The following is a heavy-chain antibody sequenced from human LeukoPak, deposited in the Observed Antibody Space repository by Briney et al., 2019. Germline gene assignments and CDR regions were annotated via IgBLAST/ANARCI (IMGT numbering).Heavy chain of an antibody. D-gene: IGHD4-17*01. CDR3: ARDYGDYEPGRHHYYYYYMDV. CDR1: GFTFTTYW. CDR2: IKQDGSDK. J-gene: IGHJ6*03. V-gene: IGHV3-7*01. Sequence: GGSLRLSCAASGFTFTTYWMTWVRQAPGKGLEWVANIKQDGSDKYYVDSVKGRFTMSRDNAKKSLFLQMNSLRAEDTAVYYCARDYGDYEPGRHHYYYYYMDVWGKGTTVTVSS.